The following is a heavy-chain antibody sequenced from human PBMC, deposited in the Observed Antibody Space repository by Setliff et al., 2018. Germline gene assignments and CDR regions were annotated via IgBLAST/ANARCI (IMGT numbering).Heavy chain of an antibody. CDR3: GRGFSRIEGWGNWFDP. J-gene: IGHJ5*02. V-gene: IGHV4-4*02. D-gene: IGHD2-15*01. CDR1: GGSISSSNW. CDR2: INHRGST. Sequence: SETLSLTCAVSGGSISSSNWWSWVRQPPGKGLEWIGEINHRGSTNYNPSLKSRVTISIDTSKDQFSLKLISMTAADTAVYYCGRGFSRIEGWGNWFDPWGQGILVTVSS.